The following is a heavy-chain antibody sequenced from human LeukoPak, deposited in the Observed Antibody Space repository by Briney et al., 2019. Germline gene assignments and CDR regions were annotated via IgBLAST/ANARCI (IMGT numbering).Heavy chain of an antibody. CDR2: IDWDDDK. CDR1: GFSLSTSGMC. CDR3: AHRRECSSTSCLGVFDY. V-gene: IGHV2-70*12. D-gene: IGHD2-2*01. Sequence: SGPALVKPTQTLTLTCTFSGFSLSTSGMCVSWIRQPPGKALEWLARIDWDDDKYYSTSLKTRLTISKDTSKNQVVLTMTNMDPVDTATYYCAHRRECSSTSCLGVFDYWGQGTLVTVSS. J-gene: IGHJ4*02.